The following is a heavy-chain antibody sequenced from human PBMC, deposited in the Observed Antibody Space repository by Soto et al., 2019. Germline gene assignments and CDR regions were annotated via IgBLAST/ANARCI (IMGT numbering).Heavy chain of an antibody. CDR1: GYPFTSYG. Sequence: SVKLSCKASGYPFTSYGSNWVRQATGQGLEGMGWMNPNSGNTGYAQKFQGRVTMTRNTSISTAYMELSSLRSEDTAVYYCARLAVAGTGIDYWGQGTLVTVSS. V-gene: IGHV1-8*01. CDR3: ARLAVAGTGIDY. CDR2: MNPNSGNT. J-gene: IGHJ4*02. D-gene: IGHD6-19*01.